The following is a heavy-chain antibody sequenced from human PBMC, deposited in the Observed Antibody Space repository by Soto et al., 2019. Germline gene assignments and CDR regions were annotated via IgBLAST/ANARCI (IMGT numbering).Heavy chain of an antibody. CDR1: GFTFSSYW. V-gene: IGHV3-7*01. D-gene: IGHD2-2*01. Sequence: GGSLRISCAASGFTFSSYWMSWVRQAPGKGLEWVANIKQDGSEKYYVDSVKGRFTISRDNAKNSLYLQMNSLRAEDTAVYYCARVVNCSSTSCYVGILYYYYYYMDVWGKGTTVTVSS. CDR3: ARVVNCSSTSCYVGILYYYYYYMDV. CDR2: IKQDGSEK. J-gene: IGHJ6*03.